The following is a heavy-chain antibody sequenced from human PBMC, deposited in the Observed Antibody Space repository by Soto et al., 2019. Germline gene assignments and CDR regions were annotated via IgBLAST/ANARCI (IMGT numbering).Heavy chain of an antibody. CDR1: GFTFSSYW. V-gene: IGHV3-7*01. CDR3: ARDDGGVIVSFYAFDI. CDR2: IKQDGSEK. Sequence: GGSLRLSCAASGFTFSSYWMSWVRQAPGKGLEWVANIKQDGSEKYYVDSVKGRFTISRDNAKNSLYLQMNSLRAEDTAVYYCARDDGGVIVSFYAFDIWGQGTMVTVSS. D-gene: IGHD3-16*02. J-gene: IGHJ3*02.